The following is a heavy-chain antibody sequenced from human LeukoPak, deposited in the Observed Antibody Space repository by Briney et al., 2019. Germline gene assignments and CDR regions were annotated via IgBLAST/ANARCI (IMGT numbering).Heavy chain of an antibody. CDR3: ARRRGYSGYDLDY. CDR2: IWYDGSNK. D-gene: IGHD5-12*01. J-gene: IGHJ4*02. V-gene: IGHV3-33*01. Sequence: GSLRLSCAASGFTFSSYGMHWVRQAPGKGLEWVAVIWYDGSNKYYADSVKGRSTISKDNSKNTLYLQMNSLRAEDTAVYYCARRRGYSGYDLDYWGQGTLVTVSS. CDR1: GFTFSSYG.